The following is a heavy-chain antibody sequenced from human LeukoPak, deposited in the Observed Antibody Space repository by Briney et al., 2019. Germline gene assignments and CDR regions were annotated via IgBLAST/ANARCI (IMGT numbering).Heavy chain of an antibody. CDR2: ILYRGCP. Sequence: SETLSLTCIVSGGSISSGYYYWGWIRQPPGKGLEWIGTILYRGCPDYDPALKSRATISVHTSENQFSLKLSSLPASDTALYYCARQSYYGSGYIAYWGQGTLVTVTS. V-gene: IGHV4-39*01. J-gene: IGHJ4*02. CDR1: GGSISSGYYY. CDR3: ARQSYYGSGYIAY. D-gene: IGHD3-10*01.